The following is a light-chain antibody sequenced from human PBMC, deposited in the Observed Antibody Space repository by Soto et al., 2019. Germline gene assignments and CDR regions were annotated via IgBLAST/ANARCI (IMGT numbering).Light chain of an antibody. Sequence: DIQMTQSPSTLSASVGDRVTITCRASQNINDWLAWYQQKRGKSPRLLIYKASTLESGVPSRSRGSGFGTEFTLTISSLQPDDFATYYCQQYNTYSFTFGPGAKVDIK. CDR1: QNINDW. CDR3: QQYNTYSFT. J-gene: IGKJ3*01. CDR2: KAS. V-gene: IGKV1-5*03.